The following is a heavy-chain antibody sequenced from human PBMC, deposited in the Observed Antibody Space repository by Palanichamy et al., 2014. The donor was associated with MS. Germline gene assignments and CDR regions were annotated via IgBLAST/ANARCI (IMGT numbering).Heavy chain of an antibody. CDR3: AREMSISGTEGTLADY. Sequence: EVQLVESGGGLVQPGGSLRLSCAASGFTFRIYEMNWVRQAPGKGLEWVSYISSSGSTMYYADSVKGRFTISRDNAKNSLYLQMNSLRVEDTAVYYCAREMSISGTEGTLADYWGQGTLVTVSS. D-gene: IGHD1-20*01. CDR2: ISSSGSTM. J-gene: IGHJ4*02. CDR1: GFTFRIYE. V-gene: IGHV3-48*03.